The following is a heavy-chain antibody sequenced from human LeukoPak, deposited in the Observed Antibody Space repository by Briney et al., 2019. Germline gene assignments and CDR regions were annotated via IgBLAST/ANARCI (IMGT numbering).Heavy chain of an antibody. Sequence: ETLSLTCSVSGGSISSNTWWNWVRQPPGKRLEWVSGISGSGDNTHNADFVKGRFTISRDNSKNTLYLQMSSLRAEDTAVYYCAKIAETSGIYGQGYDYWGQGTLVTVSS. V-gene: IGHV3-23*01. CDR3: AKIAETSGIYGQGYDY. J-gene: IGHJ4*02. CDR1: GGSISSNT. CDR2: ISGSGDNT. D-gene: IGHD1-26*01.